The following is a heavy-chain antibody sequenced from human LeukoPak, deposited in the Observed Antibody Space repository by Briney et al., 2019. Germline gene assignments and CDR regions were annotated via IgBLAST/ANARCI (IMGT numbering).Heavy chain of an antibody. J-gene: IGHJ6*02. CDR3: ARGGVRIAAAWRDYGMDV. CDR2: INHSGST. CDR1: GGSFSGYY. D-gene: IGHD6-13*01. Sequence: SETLSLTCAVYGGSFSGYYWSWIRQPPGKGLEWIGEINHSGSTNYNPSLKSRVTISVDTSKNQFSLKLSSVTAADTAVYYCARGGVRIAAAWRDYGMDVWGQGTTVTVSS. V-gene: IGHV4-34*01.